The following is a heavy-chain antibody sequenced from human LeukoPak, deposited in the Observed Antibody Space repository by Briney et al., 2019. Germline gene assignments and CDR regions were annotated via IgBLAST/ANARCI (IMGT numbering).Heavy chain of an antibody. D-gene: IGHD3-10*01. V-gene: IGHV4-59*08. J-gene: IGHJ4*02. Sequence: SETLSLTCTVSGGSISSYYWSWIRHPPGKGLEWIGYIYYSGSTNYNPSLKSRVTISVDTSKNQFSLNLSSVTAAGTGVYYCARTYYYRSGGYDRWGQGTLVTVSS. CDR3: ARTYYYRSGGYDR. CDR1: GGSISSYY. CDR2: IYYSGST.